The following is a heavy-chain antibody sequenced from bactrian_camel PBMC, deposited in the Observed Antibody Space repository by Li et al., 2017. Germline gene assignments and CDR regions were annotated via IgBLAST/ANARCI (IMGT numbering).Heavy chain of an antibody. CDR1: SLSYSTNC. CDR3: GAVRAAICTLPVDITGLWRNFDKF. V-gene: IGHV3S53*01. Sequence: HVQLVESGGGSVQAGGSLTLSCAASSLSYSTNCMGWFRQRPGGIHEGIAAIDSRENSYYADSVKGRFTTSHDSASNTLTLQMNSLNPEDSGMYYCGAVRAAICTLPVDITGLWRNFDKFRGQGTQVTV. CDR2: IDSRENS. J-gene: IGHJ4*01. D-gene: IGHD1*01.